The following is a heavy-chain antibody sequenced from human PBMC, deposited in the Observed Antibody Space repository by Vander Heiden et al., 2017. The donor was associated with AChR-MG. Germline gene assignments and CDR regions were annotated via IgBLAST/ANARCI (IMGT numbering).Heavy chain of an antibody. CDR2: FDPEENET. Sequence: QVQLVQSGAEVKKPGASVKVSGKDSGYTFTELSLHWVRQAPGKGLEWMGGFDPEENETIYSQKFLGRITMTEDTSTDTAYMEMTSLTSEDTAVYYCTTDYGDHDSWGQGTLVTVSS. CDR1: GYTFTELS. J-gene: IGHJ4*02. CDR3: TTDYGDHDS. D-gene: IGHD4-17*01. V-gene: IGHV1-24*01.